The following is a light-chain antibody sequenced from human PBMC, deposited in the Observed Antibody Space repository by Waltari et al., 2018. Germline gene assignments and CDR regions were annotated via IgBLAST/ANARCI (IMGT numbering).Light chain of an antibody. CDR1: SIGSKS. CDR3: QVWDSSSAHYV. V-gene: IGLV3-21*02. Sequence: SYVLTQPPSVSVAPGQTARITCGGNSIGSKSVHWYQQKSGQAPVLVVYGEPDRPPGIPGRFSGSNSEDTATLAISSVEAGDEADYYCQVWDSSSAHYVFGSGTKVSVL. CDR2: GEP. J-gene: IGLJ1*01.